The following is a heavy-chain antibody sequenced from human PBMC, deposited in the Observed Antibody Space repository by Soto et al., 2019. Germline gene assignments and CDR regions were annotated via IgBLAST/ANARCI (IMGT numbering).Heavy chain of an antibody. CDR3: ASSGAWFGGGYFDH. CDR2: ISDSGGST. CDR1: GFTFSSYA. V-gene: IGHV3-23*01. D-gene: IGHD3-10*01. J-gene: IGHJ4*02. Sequence: GGSLRLSCATSGFTFSSYAMSWVRQAPGKGLEWVSGISDSGGSTYYADSVKGRFTVSRDNSKDTLYLQMNSLRAEDTAVYYCASSGAWFGGGYFDHWGKGTLVTVSS.